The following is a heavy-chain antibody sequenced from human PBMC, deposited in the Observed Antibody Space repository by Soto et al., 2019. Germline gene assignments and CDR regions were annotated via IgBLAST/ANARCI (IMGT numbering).Heavy chain of an antibody. CDR1: GGTFSSYD. V-gene: IGHV1-69*06. Sequence: SVKVSCNASGGTFSSYDISWVRQAPGQGLEWMGGIIPIFGTANYAQKFQGRVTITADKSTSTAYMELSSLRSEDTAVYYCARGGERWLQFVYDGMDVWGQGTTVTVSS. CDR3: ARGGERWLQFVYDGMDV. CDR2: IIPIFGTA. J-gene: IGHJ6*02. D-gene: IGHD5-12*01.